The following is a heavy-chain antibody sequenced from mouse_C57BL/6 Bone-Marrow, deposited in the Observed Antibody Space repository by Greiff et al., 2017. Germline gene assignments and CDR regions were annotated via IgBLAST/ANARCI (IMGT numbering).Heavy chain of an antibody. CDR2: ILPGSGST. CDR3: AMCTTGFAY. CDR1: GYTFTGYW. J-gene: IGHJ3*01. D-gene: IGHD1-1*01. V-gene: IGHV1-9*01. Sequence: VKLVESGAELMKPGASVKLSCKATGYTFTGYWIEWVKQRPGHGLEWIGEILPGSGSTNYNEKVKGKATFTADTSSIAAYMQLSSLTTEDAAIYDGAMCTTGFAYWGQGTMVTVSA.